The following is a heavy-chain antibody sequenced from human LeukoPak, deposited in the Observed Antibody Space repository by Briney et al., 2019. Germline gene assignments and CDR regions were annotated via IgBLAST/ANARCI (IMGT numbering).Heavy chain of an antibody. Sequence: SVKLSCKASGGTFSSYATSWVRQAPGQGLEWMGRIIPIFGIANYAQKFQGRVTITADKSTSTAYMELSSLRSEDTAVYYCASPLGYCSSTSCYSPYYYGMDVWGQGTTVTVSS. V-gene: IGHV1-69*04. J-gene: IGHJ6*02. D-gene: IGHD2-2*02. CDR3: ASPLGYCSSTSCYSPYYYGMDV. CDR2: IIPIFGIA. CDR1: GGTFSSYA.